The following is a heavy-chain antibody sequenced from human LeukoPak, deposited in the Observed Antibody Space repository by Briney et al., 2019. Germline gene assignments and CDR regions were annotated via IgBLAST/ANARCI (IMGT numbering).Heavy chain of an antibody. D-gene: IGHD6-13*01. Sequence: SETLSLTCIVSGGSITDYHWNWIRQPPEKGLEWIAYISYSGSTNYNPSLKSRVTVSVDTSKNQFSLRLTSVTAADTAVYYCARVGDSSSWYERGGNWFDPWGQGTLVTVSS. CDR3: ARVGDSSSWYERGGNWFDP. J-gene: IGHJ5*02. CDR2: ISYSGST. CDR1: GGSITDYH. V-gene: IGHV4-59*08.